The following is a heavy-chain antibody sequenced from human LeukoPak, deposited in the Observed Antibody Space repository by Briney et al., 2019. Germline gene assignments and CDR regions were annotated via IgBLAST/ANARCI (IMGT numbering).Heavy chain of an antibody. CDR1: GGSINNNY. D-gene: IGHD2-15*01. V-gene: IGHV4-4*07. CDR2: IYTRGST. J-gene: IGHJ3*02. CDR3: ARGRYCSADICSGGDAFDI. Sequence: SETLSLTCTVSGGSINNNYWSWIRQPAGKGLEWIGRIYTRGSTNYNPSLKSRVTMSVDTSKNQFSLKLSSVTAADTAVYYCARGRYCSADICSGGDAFDIWGQGTMVSVSS.